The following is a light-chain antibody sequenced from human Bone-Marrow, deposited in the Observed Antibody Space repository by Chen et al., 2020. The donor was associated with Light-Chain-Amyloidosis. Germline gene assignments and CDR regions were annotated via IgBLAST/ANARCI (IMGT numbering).Light chain of an antibody. V-gene: IGKV1-27*01. CDR1: QGIASY. J-gene: IGKJ1*01. CDR3: QNYNSAPRA. Sequence: DIQMTQSPSSLSASVGDRVTITCRASQGIASYLGWYQQKPGKVPKLLIYAATTVQSGVPSRFSGSGSGADFTLTISSLQPEDVATYYCQNYNSAPRAFGQGTKVEI. CDR2: AAT.